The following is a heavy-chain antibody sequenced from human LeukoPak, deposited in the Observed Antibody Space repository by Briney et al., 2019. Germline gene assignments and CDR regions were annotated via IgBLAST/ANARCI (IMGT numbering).Heavy chain of an antibody. J-gene: IGHJ4*02. V-gene: IGHV4-59*10. CDR3: ALMVRGVITD. D-gene: IGHD3-10*01. CDR2: IYTSGST. CDR1: GGSFSGYY. Sequence: SETLSLTCAVYGGSFSGYYWSWIRQPPGEGLEWIGRIYTSGSTNYNPSLKSRVTMSVDTSKNQFSLKLSSVTAADTAVYYCALMVRGVITDWGQGTLVTVSS.